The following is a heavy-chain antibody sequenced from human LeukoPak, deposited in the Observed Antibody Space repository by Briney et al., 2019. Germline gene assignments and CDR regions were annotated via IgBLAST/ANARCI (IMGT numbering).Heavy chain of an antibody. J-gene: IGHJ4*02. Sequence: GRSLRLSCAASGFSFDDFGMSWVRQAPGKGLEWVSGRNGGSTGYADSVKGRFTISRDNAKNSLYLQMNSLRAEDSALYYCARAPDIVVVVANANLDYWGREPSSPSPQ. CDR1: GFSFDDFG. CDR3: ARAPDIVVVVANANLDY. V-gene: IGHV3-20*04. CDR2: RNGGST. D-gene: IGHD2-15*01.